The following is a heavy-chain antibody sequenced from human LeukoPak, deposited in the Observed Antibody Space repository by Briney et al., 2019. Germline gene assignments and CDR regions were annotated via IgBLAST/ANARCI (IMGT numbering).Heavy chain of an antibody. CDR3: ATVAAPEMYYYYGMDV. V-gene: IGHV1-24*01. CDR2: FDPEDGET. CDR1: GYTLTELS. Sequence: ASVKVSCKVSGYTLTELSMHWVRQAPGKGLEWMGGFDPEDGETIYAQKFQGRVTMTEDTSTDTAYMELSSLRSEDTAVYYCATVAAPEMYYYYGMDVWGQGTTVTVSS. J-gene: IGHJ6*02. D-gene: IGHD5-24*01.